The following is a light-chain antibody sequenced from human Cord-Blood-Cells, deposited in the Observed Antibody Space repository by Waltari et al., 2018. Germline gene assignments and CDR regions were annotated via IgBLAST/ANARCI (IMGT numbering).Light chain of an antibody. CDR1: KLGDKY. V-gene: IGLV3-1*01. Sequence: SYELAQPPQVSVSPGQTASITCSGEKLGDKYACWYQQKPGQSPVLVIYQDSKRPSGIPERFSGSNSGNTATLTISGTQAMDEADYYCQAWDSSTVVFGGGTKLTVL. CDR2: QDS. CDR3: QAWDSSTVV. J-gene: IGLJ2*01.